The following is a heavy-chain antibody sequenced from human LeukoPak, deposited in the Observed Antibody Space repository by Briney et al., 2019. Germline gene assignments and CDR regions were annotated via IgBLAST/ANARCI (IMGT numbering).Heavy chain of an antibody. J-gene: IGHJ3*02. Sequence: GGSLRLSCAASGFTFSSYWMSWVRQAPWKGLEWVANIKRDGSEKYYVDSVKGRFTISRDNAENSLYLQMNSLRAEDTAVYYCARARDYGSGRANAFDIWGQGTMVTVSS. V-gene: IGHV3-7*05. CDR3: ARARDYGSGRANAFDI. CDR2: IKRDGSEK. CDR1: GFTFSSYW. D-gene: IGHD3-10*01.